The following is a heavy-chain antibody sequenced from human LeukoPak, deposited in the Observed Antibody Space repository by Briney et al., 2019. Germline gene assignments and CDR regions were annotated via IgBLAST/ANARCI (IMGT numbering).Heavy chain of an antibody. J-gene: IGHJ4*02. D-gene: IGHD6-19*01. Sequence: GGSLRLSCAASGFTFSSYAMNWVRQAPGKGLEWVSTITGSDDSTYYANSVKGRFTISRDNAKNSLYLQMNSLRAEDTAVYYCARTGYSSGWYVGDGRYFDYWGQGTLVTVSS. CDR1: GFTFSSYA. CDR3: ARTGYSSGWYVGDGRYFDY. V-gene: IGHV3-23*01. CDR2: ITGSDDST.